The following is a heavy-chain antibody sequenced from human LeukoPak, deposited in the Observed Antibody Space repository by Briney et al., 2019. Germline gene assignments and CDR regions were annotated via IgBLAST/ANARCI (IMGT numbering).Heavy chain of an antibody. CDR2: ISGSGGST. Sequence: GGSLRLSCAASGFTFSSYAMSWVRQAPGKGLEWVSAISGSGGSTYYADSVKGRFTISRDNSKNTLYLQMNSLRAEDTAVYYCAKDRYDILTDRAYAFDIWGQGTMVTVSS. CDR1: GFTFSSYA. V-gene: IGHV3-23*01. J-gene: IGHJ3*02. CDR3: AKDRYDILTDRAYAFDI. D-gene: IGHD3-9*01.